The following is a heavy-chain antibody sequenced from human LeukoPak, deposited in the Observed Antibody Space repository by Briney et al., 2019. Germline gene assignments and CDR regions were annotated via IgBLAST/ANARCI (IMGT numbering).Heavy chain of an antibody. Sequence: ASVKVSCKASGYTFTSYDINWVRQATGQGLECMGWMNPNSDNTGYAQKFQGRVTMTRNTSISTAYMEPSSLRSEDTAVYYCASYSSSSRDAFHIWGQGTLVTVSS. D-gene: IGHD6-6*01. CDR1: GYTFTSYD. CDR3: ASYSSSSRDAFHI. J-gene: IGHJ3*02. CDR2: MNPNSDNT. V-gene: IGHV1-8*01.